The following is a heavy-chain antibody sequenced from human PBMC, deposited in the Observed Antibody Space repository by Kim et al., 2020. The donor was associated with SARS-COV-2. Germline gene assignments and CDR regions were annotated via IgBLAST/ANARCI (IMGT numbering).Heavy chain of an antibody. Sequence: GESLKISCKGSGYSFTSYWIDWVRQMPGKGLEWMGIIYPGYSDTRHSPSFQGQVTISADKSISTAYLQWSSLKASDNAVYYCSRLPVDYYDSSGRLDSW. CDR2: IYPGYSDT. V-gene: IGHV5-51*01. J-gene: IGHJ5*01. CDR1: GYSFTSYW. CDR3: SRLPVDYYDSSGRLDS. D-gene: IGHD3-22*01.